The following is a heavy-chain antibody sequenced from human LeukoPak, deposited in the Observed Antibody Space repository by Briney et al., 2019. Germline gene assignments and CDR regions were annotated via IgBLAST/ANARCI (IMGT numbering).Heavy chain of an antibody. V-gene: IGHV4-34*01. CDR3: ASRDTATGLD. D-gene: IGHD5-18*01. CDR2: INHSGST. Sequence: SETLSLTCAVYGGSFSGYYWSWIRQPPGKGLEWIGEINHSGSTNYNPSLKSRVTISVDTSKNQVSLKLSSVTAADTAVYYCASRDTATGLDWGQGTPVTVSS. J-gene: IGHJ4*02. CDR1: GGSFSGYY.